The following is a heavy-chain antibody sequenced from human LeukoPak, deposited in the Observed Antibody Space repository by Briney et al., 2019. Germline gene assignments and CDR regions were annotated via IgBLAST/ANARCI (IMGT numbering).Heavy chain of an antibody. J-gene: IGHJ4*02. V-gene: IGHV3-30-3*01. D-gene: IGHD1-7*01. CDR2: ISYDGSNK. Sequence: GGSLRLSCAASGFTFSSYAMHWVRQAPGKGLEWVAVISYDGSNKYYADSVKGRSTISRDNAKNSLYLQMNSLRAEDTAVYYCASGITGTTSNFDYWGQGTLVTVSS. CDR3: ASGITGTTSNFDY. CDR1: GFTFSSYA.